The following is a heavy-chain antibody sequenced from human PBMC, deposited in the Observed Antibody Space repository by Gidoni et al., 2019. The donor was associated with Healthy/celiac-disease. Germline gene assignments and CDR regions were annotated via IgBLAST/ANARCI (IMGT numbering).Heavy chain of an antibody. J-gene: IGHJ4*02. CDR3: AKDRGIATAGYYFDY. V-gene: IGHV3-23*01. CDR1: GFTFRSSA. Sequence: EVQLLESGGGLVQPGGSLRLSCAASGFTFRSSAMSWVRQAPGKGLEWVSAISGSGSSTYYADSEKGRFTISRDNSKNTLYLQMNSLRAEDTAVYYWAKDRGIATAGYYFDYWGQGTLVTVSS. D-gene: IGHD6-25*01. CDR2: ISGSGSST.